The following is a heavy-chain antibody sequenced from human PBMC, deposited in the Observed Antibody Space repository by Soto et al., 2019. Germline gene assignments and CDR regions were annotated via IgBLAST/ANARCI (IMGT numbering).Heavy chain of an antibody. CDR3: ARESRGSYSPDAFDI. CDR1: GFTFSSYS. CDR2: ISSSSSYI. V-gene: IGHV3-21*01. D-gene: IGHD1-26*01. Sequence: GGSLRLSCAASGFTFSSYSMNWVRQAPGKGLEWVSSISSSSSYIYYADSVKGRFTISRDNAKNSLYLQMNSLRAEDTAVYYCARESRGSYSPDAFDIWGQGTMVTVSS. J-gene: IGHJ3*02.